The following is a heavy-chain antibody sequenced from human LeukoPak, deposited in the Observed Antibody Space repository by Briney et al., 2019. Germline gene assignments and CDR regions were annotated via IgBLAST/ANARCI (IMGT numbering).Heavy chain of an antibody. CDR3: ARGHRDSGSYTRGYFDY. CDR1: GFTVNSNL. CDR2: IYCGDTT. J-gene: IGHJ4*02. Sequence: GVSLRLSCAASGFTVNSNLMSWVRQAPGKGLEWVSVIYCGDTTYDSASVKGRFTICRDISKNTLYLQMNSLSAEDTAVYYCARGHRDSGSYTRGYFDYWGQGTLVTVSS. D-gene: IGHD1-26*01. V-gene: IGHV3-53*01.